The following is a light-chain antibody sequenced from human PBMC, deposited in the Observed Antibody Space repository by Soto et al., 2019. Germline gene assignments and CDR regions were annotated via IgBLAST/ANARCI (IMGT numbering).Light chain of an antibody. V-gene: IGLV2-8*01. CDR2: EVS. Sequence: QSVLTQPPSASGSPGQSVTISCTGTSSDVGGYNYVSWYQQHPGKAPKLMIYEVSKRPSRVTDRFSGSKSGNTASLTVSGLQAEGEADYFCSSYAGSNKLVFGGGTKLTVL. CDR1: SSDVGGYNY. J-gene: IGLJ2*01. CDR3: SSYAGSNKLV.